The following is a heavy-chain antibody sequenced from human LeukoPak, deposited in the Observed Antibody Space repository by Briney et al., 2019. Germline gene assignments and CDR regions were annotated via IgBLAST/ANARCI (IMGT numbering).Heavy chain of an antibody. CDR3: ANLKYAVT. CDR1: GFTFSSYS. Sequence: PGGFLRLSCAASGFTFSSYSMNWVRQAPGKGLEWVSSISSSSSYIYYADSVKGRFTISRDNSKNTLYLQMNSLRAEDTAVYYCANLKYAVTWGQGALVTVSS. CDR2: ISSSSSYI. J-gene: IGHJ5*02. V-gene: IGHV3-21*04. D-gene: IGHD6-19*01.